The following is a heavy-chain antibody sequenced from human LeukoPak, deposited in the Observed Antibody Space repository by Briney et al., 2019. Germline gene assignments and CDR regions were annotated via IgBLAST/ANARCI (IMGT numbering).Heavy chain of an antibody. CDR3: ARVFTMVRGAFGP. CDR1: GGTFSTYA. V-gene: IGHV1-69*13. D-gene: IGHD3-10*01. Sequence: SVKVSCKASGGTFSTYAISWVRQAPGQGLEWLGGIIPIFGTANYAQKFQGRVTITADESTSTAYRELSSLRSEDTAVYYCARVFTMVRGAFGPWGQGTLVTVSS. J-gene: IGHJ5*02. CDR2: IIPIFGTA.